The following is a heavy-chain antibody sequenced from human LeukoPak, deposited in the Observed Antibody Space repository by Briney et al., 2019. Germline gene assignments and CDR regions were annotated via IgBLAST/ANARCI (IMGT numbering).Heavy chain of an antibody. D-gene: IGHD6-19*01. J-gene: IGHJ4*02. Sequence: GGSLRLSCAASGFTFSSYWMHWVRQAPGKGLVWVSRIDSDGSTIYADSVKGRFTISRDNAKNTLYLQMNSLRAEDTAVYYCIGSGGWPGYWGQGTLVTVSS. CDR1: GFTFSSYW. CDR2: IDSDGST. CDR3: IGSGGWPGY. V-gene: IGHV3-74*01.